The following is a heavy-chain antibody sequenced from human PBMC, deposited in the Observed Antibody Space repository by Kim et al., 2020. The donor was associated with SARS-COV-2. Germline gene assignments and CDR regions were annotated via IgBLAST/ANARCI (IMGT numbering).Heavy chain of an antibody. CDR1: GGSISSYY. Sequence: SETLSLTCTVSGGSISSYYWSWIRQPAGKGLEWIGRIYTSGSTNYNPSLKSRVTMSVDTSKNQFSLKLSSVTAADTAVYYCARESHISSSWRFDYWGQGTLVTVSS. CDR2: IYTSGST. J-gene: IGHJ4*02. D-gene: IGHD6-13*01. CDR3: ARESHISSSWRFDY. V-gene: IGHV4-4*07.